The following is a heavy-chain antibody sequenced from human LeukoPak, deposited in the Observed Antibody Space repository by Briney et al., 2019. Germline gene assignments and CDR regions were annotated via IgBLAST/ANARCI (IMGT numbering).Heavy chain of an antibody. J-gene: IGHJ3*02. Sequence: SETLSLTCTVSGGSISSYYWSWIGKPPGKDLEGIGYIYYSGSTNYNPSLKSRVTISVDTSKNQFSLKLSSVTAADTAVYYCARHRRTGTHAFDIWGQGTMVTVSS. CDR2: IYYSGST. V-gene: IGHV4-59*01. CDR3: ARHRRTGTHAFDI. CDR1: GGSISSYY. D-gene: IGHD1/OR15-1a*01.